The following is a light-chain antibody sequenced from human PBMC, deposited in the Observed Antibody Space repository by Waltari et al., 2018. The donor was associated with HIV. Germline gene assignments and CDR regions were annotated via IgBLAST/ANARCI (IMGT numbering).Light chain of an antibody. CDR3: SSFTSSTTL. CDR2: DVN. V-gene: IGLV2-14*03. CDR1: SSDIGDHNY. J-gene: IGLJ2*01. Sequence: QSALTQPTSVSGSPGQSITISCTGTSSDIGDHNYVSWYQQHPGKAPKLMIYDVNSRPSGDSKRFPGSKSGNTASLTISGLQAEDEAHYYCSSFTSSTTLFGGGTKLTVL.